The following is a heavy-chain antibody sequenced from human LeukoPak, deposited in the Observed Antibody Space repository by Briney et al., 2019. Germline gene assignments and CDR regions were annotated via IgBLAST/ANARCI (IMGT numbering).Heavy chain of an antibody. V-gene: IGHV4-34*01. CDR1: GGSFSAYY. J-gene: IGHJ4*02. CDR3: ARGGLLWFGELLDY. Sequence: SETLSLTCAVYGGSFSAYYWSWIRQPPGKGLEWIGEINHSGSTNYNPSLKSRVTISVDTSKNQFSLKLSSVTAADTAVYYCARGGLLWFGELLDYWGQGTLVTVSS. D-gene: IGHD3-10*01. CDR2: INHSGST.